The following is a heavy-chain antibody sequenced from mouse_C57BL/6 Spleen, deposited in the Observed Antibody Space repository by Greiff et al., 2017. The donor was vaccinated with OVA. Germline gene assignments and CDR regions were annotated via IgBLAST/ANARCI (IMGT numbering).Heavy chain of an antibody. J-gene: IGHJ2*01. CDR1: GFNIKNTY. Sequence: VQLKESVAELVRPGASVKLSCTASGFNIKNTYMHWVKQRPEQGLEWIGRIDPANGNTKYAPKFQGKATITADTSSNTAYLQLSSLTSEDTAIYYCAGSGGYGGNYFDYWGQGTTLTVSS. CDR3: AGSGGYGGNYFDY. D-gene: IGHD2-2*01. CDR2: IDPANGNT. V-gene: IGHV14-3*01.